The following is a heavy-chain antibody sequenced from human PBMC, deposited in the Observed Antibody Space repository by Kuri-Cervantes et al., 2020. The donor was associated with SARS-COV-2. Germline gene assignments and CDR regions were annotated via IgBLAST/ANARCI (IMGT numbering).Heavy chain of an antibody. CDR2: IKQDGSEK. CDR3: ARDAAADNLSDY. Sequence: GGSLRLSCAASGFTFSSYWMNWVRQAPGKGLEWVANIKQDGSEKYYVDPVKGRFTISRDNAKNSLYLQMSSLRSEDTAVYYCARDAAADNLSDYWGQGTLVTVSS. D-gene: IGHD6-13*01. J-gene: IGHJ4*02. CDR1: GFTFSSYW. V-gene: IGHV3-7*05.